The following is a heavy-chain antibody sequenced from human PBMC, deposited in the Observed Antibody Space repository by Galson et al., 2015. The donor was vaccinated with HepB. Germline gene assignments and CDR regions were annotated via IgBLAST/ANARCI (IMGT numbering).Heavy chain of an antibody. Sequence: SLRLSCTASGFNFSSYSMTWVRQAPGKGLEWVASIKEDGSEKNSVDSVKGRFTISRDNAKNSLYLQMDTLRGEDAAVYYCARWRPDGWAYFNYWGQGILVTVSS. V-gene: IGHV3-7*03. J-gene: IGHJ4*02. CDR1: GFNFSSYS. CDR3: ARWRPDGWAYFNY. CDR2: IKEDGSEK. D-gene: IGHD5-24*01.